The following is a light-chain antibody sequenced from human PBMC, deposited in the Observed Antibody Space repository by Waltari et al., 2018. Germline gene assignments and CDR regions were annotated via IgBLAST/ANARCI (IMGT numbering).Light chain of an antibody. CDR3: QVWDSSNVV. CDR2: RDT. J-gene: IGLJ3*02. V-gene: IGLV3-9*01. Sequence: SYDLTKPRSVSVALGQTAKITCGGNNIGSKNVHWYQQRPGQAPVVVIYRDTNRPSGIPDRFSGSNSGNTATLTISRAQAVDEADYYCQVWDSSNVVFGGGATLTVL. CDR1: NIGSKN.